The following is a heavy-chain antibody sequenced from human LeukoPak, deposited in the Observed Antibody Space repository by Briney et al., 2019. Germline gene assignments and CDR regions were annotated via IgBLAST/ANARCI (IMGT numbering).Heavy chain of an antibody. D-gene: IGHD3-22*01. Sequence: ASVKVSCKASGGTFSSYAISWVRQAPGQGLEWMGGIIPIFGTANYAQKFQGRVTITTDESTSTAYMELSSLRPEDTAVYYCARGSYYYDSSGYTAKYYYYYYMDVWGKGTTVTVSS. CDR1: GGTFSSYA. J-gene: IGHJ6*03. CDR3: ARGSYYYDSSGYTAKYYYYYYMDV. CDR2: IIPIFGTA. V-gene: IGHV1-69*05.